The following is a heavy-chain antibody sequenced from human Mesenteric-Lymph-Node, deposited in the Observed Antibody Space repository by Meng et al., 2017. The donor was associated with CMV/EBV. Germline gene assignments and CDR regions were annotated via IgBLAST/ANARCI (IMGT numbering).Heavy chain of an antibody. CDR1: GFTFSSHW. CDR2: INSDGSVT. D-gene: IGHD3/OR15-3a*01. V-gene: IGHV3-74*01. CDR3: ARVGRSYYDFWTGYLLDY. Sequence: GESLKISCAVSGFTFSSHWMHWVRQAPGKGLEWVSRINSDGSVTHYADSVKGRFITSRDNAKNTLYLQMSSLRVEDTAVYYCARVGRSYYDFWTGYLLDYWGQGTLVTVSS. J-gene: IGHJ4*02.